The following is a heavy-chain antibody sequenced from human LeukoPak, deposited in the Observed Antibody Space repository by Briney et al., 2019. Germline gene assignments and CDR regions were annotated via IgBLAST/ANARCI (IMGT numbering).Heavy chain of an antibody. J-gene: IGHJ6*02. CDR3: ARAYSSSWYRHTYYYYGMDV. CDR2: IWYDGSNK. V-gene: IGHV3-33*01. CDR1: GFTFSSYG. Sequence: PGGSLRLSCAASGFTFSSYGMHWVRQAPGKGLEWVAVIWYDGSNKYYADSVKGRFTISRDNSKNTLYLQMNSLRAEDTAVYYCARAYSSSWYRHTYYYYGMDVWGQGTTVTVSS. D-gene: IGHD6-13*01.